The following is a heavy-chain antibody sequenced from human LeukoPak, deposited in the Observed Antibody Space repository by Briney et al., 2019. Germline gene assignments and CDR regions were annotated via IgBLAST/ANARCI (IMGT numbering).Heavy chain of an antibody. V-gene: IGHV3-11*04. Sequence: GGSLRLSCAASGFTFSNTWMSWVRQAPGKGLEWVSYISSSGSTIYYADSVKGRFTISRDNAKNSLYLQMNSLRAEDTAVYYCARSSGYFLFDYWGQGTLVTVSS. CDR2: ISSSGSTI. CDR3: ARSSGYFLFDY. D-gene: IGHD3-22*01. J-gene: IGHJ4*02. CDR1: GFTFSNTW.